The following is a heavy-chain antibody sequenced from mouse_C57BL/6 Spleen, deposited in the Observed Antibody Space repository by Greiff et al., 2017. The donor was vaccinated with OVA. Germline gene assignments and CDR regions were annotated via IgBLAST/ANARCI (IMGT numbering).Heavy chain of an antibody. CDR1: GFTFSDYG. V-gene: IGHV5-17*01. Sequence: EVHLVESGGGLVKPGGSLKLSCAASGFTFSDYGMHWVRQAPEKGLEWVAYISSGSSTIYYADTVKGRFTISRDNAKNTLFLQMTSLRSEDTAMYYCARPVRAPYWYFDVWGTGTTVTVSS. CDR3: ARPVRAPYWYFDV. D-gene: IGHD1-1*01. CDR2: ISSGSSTI. J-gene: IGHJ1*03.